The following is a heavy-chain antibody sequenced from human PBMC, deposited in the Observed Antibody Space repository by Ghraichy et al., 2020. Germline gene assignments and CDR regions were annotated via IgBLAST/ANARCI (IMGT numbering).Heavy chain of an antibody. D-gene: IGHD6-19*01. CDR1: GGSISSSSYY. Sequence: SETLSLTCTVSGGSISSSSYYWGWIRQPPGKGLEWIGSIYYSGSTYYNPSLKSRVTISVDTSKNQFSLKLSSVTAADTAVYYCARLSSGWYYFDYWGQGTLVTVSS. CDR3: ARLSSGWYYFDY. V-gene: IGHV4-39*01. CDR2: IYYSGST. J-gene: IGHJ4*02.